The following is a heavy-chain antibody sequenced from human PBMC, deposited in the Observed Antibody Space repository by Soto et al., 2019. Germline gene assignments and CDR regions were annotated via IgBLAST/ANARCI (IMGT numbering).Heavy chain of an antibody. CDR2: IYYSGST. J-gene: IGHJ5*02. D-gene: IGHD3-10*01. CDR3: ARSVVRGVSWFDT. Sequence: SETLSLTCTVSGGSISSYYWSWIRQPPGKGLEWIGYIYYSGSTNYNPSLKSRVTISVDTSKNQFSLKLSSVTAADTAVYYCARSVVRGVSWFDTWGQGTLVTVSS. V-gene: IGHV4-59*01. CDR1: GGSISSYY.